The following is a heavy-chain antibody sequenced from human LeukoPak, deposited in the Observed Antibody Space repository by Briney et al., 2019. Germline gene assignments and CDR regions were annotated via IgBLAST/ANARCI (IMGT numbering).Heavy chain of an antibody. V-gene: IGHV3-23*01. CDR1: GFTFSSYA. CDR3: AKLYYDILTGYWPFDY. J-gene: IGHJ4*02. Sequence: GDSLRLSCAASGFTFSSYAMSWVRQAPGQGLESFSAISGSGGSTYYAESVKARFTISRDNSKNTLYLQMNSLRAEDTAVYYCAKLYYDILTGYWPFDYWGQGTLATVSS. D-gene: IGHD3-9*01. CDR2: ISGSGGST.